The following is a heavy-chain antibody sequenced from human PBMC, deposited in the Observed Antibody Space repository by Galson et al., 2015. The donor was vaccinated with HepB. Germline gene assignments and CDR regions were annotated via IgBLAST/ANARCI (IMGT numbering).Heavy chain of an antibody. V-gene: IGHV1-69*01. J-gene: IGHJ5*02. D-gene: IGHD6-13*01. CDR2: IIPIFGTA. Sequence: SCKASGGTFSSYAIRWVRQAPGQGLEWMGGIIPIFGTANYAQKFQGRVTITADESTSTAYMELGSLRSEDTAVYYCARAPGQLVLGSWFDPWGQGTLVTVSS. CDR3: ARAPGQLVLGSWFDP. CDR1: GGTFSSYA.